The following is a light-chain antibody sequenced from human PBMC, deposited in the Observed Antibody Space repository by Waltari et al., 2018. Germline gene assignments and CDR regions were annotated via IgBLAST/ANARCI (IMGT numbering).Light chain of an antibody. V-gene: IGLV3-21*01. Sequence: SYVLTQPPSVSVAPGETARITCGGNNIGSKSVHWYRQKPGQAPQLVISYDSDRPSWIPERFSGSNSGDTATLTISRVEAGDEADYYCQVWDANNEPGVFGTGTEVTVL. J-gene: IGLJ1*01. CDR3: QVWDANNEPGV. CDR1: NIGSKS. CDR2: YDS.